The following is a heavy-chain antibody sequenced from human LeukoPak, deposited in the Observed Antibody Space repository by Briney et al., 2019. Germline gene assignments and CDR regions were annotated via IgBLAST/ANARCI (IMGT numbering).Heavy chain of an antibody. CDR1: GDFISDYF. Sequence: SETLSLTCSVSGDFISDYFWNWIRQPAAKGLEWMGRIYNTGSTNYNPSLKSRVTMSVDRSKNQFSVKLRTVTAADTAVYYCARDRGNSLFYYWGGGTLVTVSS. V-gene: IGHV4-4*07. CDR3: ARDRGNSLFYY. D-gene: IGHD4-23*01. CDR2: IYNTGST. J-gene: IGHJ4*02.